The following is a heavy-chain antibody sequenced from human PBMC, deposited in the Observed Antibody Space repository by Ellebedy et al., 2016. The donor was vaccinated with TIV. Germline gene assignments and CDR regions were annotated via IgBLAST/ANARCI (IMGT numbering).Heavy chain of an antibody. V-gene: IGHV1-2*04. CDR2: INPNSGGT. Sequence: ASVKVSCKASGYTFTGYYMHWVRQAPGQGLEWIGWINPNSGGTNYAQKFQGWVTMTRDTSISTAYMELSRLRSDDTAVYYCARGSSSRWYVAFDIWGQGTMVTVSS. CDR1: GYTFTGYY. J-gene: IGHJ3*02. D-gene: IGHD6-13*01. CDR3: ARGSSSRWYVAFDI.